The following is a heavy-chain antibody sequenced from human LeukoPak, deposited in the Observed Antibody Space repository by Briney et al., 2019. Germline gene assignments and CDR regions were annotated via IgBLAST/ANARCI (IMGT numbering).Heavy chain of an antibody. CDR3: AREFVQWEPDY. CDR1: GGSISSYY. V-gene: IGHV4-59*01. Sequence: PSETLFLTCTVSGGSISSYYWSWIRQPPGKGLEWIGYIYYSGSTNYNPSLKSRVTISVDTSKNQFSLKLSSVTAADTAVYYCAREFVQWEPDYWGQGTLVTVSS. J-gene: IGHJ4*02. D-gene: IGHD1-26*01. CDR2: IYYSGST.